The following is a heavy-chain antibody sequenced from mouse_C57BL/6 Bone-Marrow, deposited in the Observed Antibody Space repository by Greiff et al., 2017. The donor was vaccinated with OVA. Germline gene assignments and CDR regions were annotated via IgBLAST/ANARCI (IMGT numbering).Heavy chain of an antibody. CDR3: ARGMITTPYYAMDY. CDR2: ISSGSSTI. Sequence: EVKLVESGGGLVKPGGSLKLSCAASGFTFSDYGMHWVRQAPEKGLEWVAYISSGSSTIYYADTVKGRFTISRDNAKNTLFLQMTSLRSEDTAMYYCARGMITTPYYAMDYWGQGTSVTVSS. CDR1: GFTFSDYG. D-gene: IGHD2-4*01. J-gene: IGHJ4*01. V-gene: IGHV5-17*01.